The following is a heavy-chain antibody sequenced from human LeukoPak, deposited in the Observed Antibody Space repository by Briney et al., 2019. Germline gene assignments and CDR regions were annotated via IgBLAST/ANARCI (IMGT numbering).Heavy chain of an antibody. V-gene: IGHV3-74*01. Sequence: GGSLRLSCAASGFTFSSYWMHWVRQAPGKGLVWVSRINTDGSSTSYADSVKGRLTISRDNAKNTLYLQMNSLGAEDTAVYYCVRQRAGGNWFDPWGQGTLVTVSS. D-gene: IGHD3-10*01. CDR1: GFTFSSYW. J-gene: IGHJ5*02. CDR2: INTDGSST. CDR3: VRQRAGGNWFDP.